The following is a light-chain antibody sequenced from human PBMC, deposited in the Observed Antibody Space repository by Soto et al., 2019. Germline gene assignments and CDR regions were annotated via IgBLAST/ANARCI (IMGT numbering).Light chain of an antibody. CDR3: QQYGSSPYT. CDR1: HSVSSSY. V-gene: IGKV3-20*01. Sequence: EIVLTQSPGTLSLSPGERATLSCRASHSVSSSYLAWYQQKPGQAPRLLIYGASSRATGIPDRFSGSGSETDFTLTISRLETEDFAVYYCQQYGSSPYTFGQGTKLEIK. J-gene: IGKJ2*01. CDR2: GAS.